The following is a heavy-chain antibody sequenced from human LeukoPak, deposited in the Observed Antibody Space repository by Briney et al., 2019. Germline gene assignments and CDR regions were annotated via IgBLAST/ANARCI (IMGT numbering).Heavy chain of an antibody. CDR3: AAVIDY. CDR2: ISNSGSTK. J-gene: IGHJ4*02. Sequence: GGSLRLSCAASGFTFSSYEMNWIRQAPGKGLEWISYISNSGSTKYYADSVKGRFTISRDNAKNSVFLQMNSLRAEDTAVYYCAAVIDYWSQGTLVTVSS. CDR1: GFTFSSYE. V-gene: IGHV3-48*03.